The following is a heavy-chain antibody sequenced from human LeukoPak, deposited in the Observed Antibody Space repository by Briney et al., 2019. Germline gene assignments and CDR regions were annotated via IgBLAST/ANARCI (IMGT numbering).Heavy chain of an antibody. CDR3: AYSGSEWDAFDI. J-gene: IGHJ3*02. Sequence: SETLSLSCTVSGGSIGRNYWSWIRQPPGKGLEWIGYIYYSGSTNYNPPLKSRVSILVDKSKNQFSLKLTSVTAADTAVYYCAYSGSEWDAFDIWGQGTVVTVSS. CDR1: GGSIGRNY. V-gene: IGHV4-59*01. CDR2: IYYSGST. D-gene: IGHD1-26*01.